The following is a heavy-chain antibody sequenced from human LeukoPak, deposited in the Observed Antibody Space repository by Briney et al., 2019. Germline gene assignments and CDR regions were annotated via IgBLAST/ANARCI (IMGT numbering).Heavy chain of an antibody. D-gene: IGHD6-19*01. V-gene: IGHV3-48*02. CDR3: ARSVIAVAGYDAFDI. CDR1: GFTVSSSY. J-gene: IGHJ3*02. Sequence: GGSLRLSCAASGFTVSSSYMSWVRQAPGKGLDWVSYISSRSFTIYYADSVKGRFTISRDNAKNSLYLEMNSLRDEDTAVYYCARSVIAVAGYDAFDIWGQGTVVTVSS. CDR2: ISSRSFTI.